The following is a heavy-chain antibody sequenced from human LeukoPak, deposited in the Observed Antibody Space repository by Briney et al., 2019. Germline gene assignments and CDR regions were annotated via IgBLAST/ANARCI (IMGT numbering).Heavy chain of an antibody. Sequence: SETLSLTCTVSGGSFNNYYWNWIRQPAGKGLEWIGRIYSSGSTDYNPSLKSRVTMSVDTSKNQFSLNLSSVTAADSAVYYCARARGRLLLIDYWGQGTLVTVSS. J-gene: IGHJ4*02. CDR1: GGSFNNYY. V-gene: IGHV4-4*07. D-gene: IGHD2-15*01. CDR3: ARARGRLLLIDY. CDR2: IYSSGST.